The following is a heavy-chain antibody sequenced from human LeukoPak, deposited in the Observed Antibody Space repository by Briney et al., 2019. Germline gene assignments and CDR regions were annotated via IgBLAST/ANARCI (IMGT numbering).Heavy chain of an antibody. V-gene: IGHV1-69*13. D-gene: IGHD3-10*01. CDR2: IIPIFGTA. J-gene: IGHJ5*02. CDR1: GGTFSSYA. Sequence: SVKVSCKASGGTFSSYAISWVRQAPGQGLEWMGRIIPIFGTANYAQKFQGRVTITADESTSTAYMELSSLRSEDTAVYYCARDFSYGSGIVRWFDPWGQGTLVTVSS. CDR3: ARDFSYGSGIVRWFDP.